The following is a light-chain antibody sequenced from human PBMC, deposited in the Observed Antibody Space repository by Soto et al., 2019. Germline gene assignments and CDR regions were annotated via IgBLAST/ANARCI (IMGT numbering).Light chain of an antibody. CDR2: GNS. V-gene: IGLV1-40*01. CDR1: SSNIGAGYD. Sequence: QSVLTQPPSVSGAPGQRVTISCTGSSSNIGAGYDVHWYQQLPGTAPKLLIYGNSNRPSGVPDRFSGSKSGTSASLAITGLQAEDEADYYCQSYDSSLHVFGGGTKLTVL. J-gene: IGLJ3*02. CDR3: QSYDSSLHV.